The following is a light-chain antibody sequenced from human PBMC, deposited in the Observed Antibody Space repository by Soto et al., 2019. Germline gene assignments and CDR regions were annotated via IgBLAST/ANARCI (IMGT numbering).Light chain of an antibody. V-gene: IGLV1-44*01. CDR3: AVWDDSLNGGV. CDR2: TDT. J-gene: IGLJ3*02. CDR1: SSNIGSRT. Sequence: QTVVTQPPSASGTPGQRVTISCSGSSSNIGSRTVNWYQQLPGTAPKLLIYTDTRRPSGVPDRFSGSRSGTSASLAISGLQSEDEADYDCAVWDDSLNGGVFGGGTKLTVL.